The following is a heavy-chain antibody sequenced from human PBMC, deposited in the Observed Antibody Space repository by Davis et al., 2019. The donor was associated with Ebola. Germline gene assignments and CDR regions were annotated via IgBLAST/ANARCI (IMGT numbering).Heavy chain of an antibody. V-gene: IGHV1-3*01. D-gene: IGHD6-6*01. CDR2: PNAANGNT. CDR3: ACGSSKAYYYYGMDV. Sequence: ASVQVSCQASAYTFTSYAMHWVLHAPGQRLEWMGWPNAANGNTQYSQKFQGRLTITRDTSASTDYMELSSLRSEDTGVYYCACGSSKAYYYYGMDVWGQGTTVTVSS. J-gene: IGHJ6*02. CDR1: AYTFTSYA.